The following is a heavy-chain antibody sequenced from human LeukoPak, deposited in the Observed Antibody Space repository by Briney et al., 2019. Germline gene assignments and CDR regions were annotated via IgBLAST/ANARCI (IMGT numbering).Heavy chain of an antibody. CDR3: ESDEHYYGSGSSFCFDP. CDR2: IIADNGNT. V-gene: IGHV1-18*01. D-gene: IGHD3-10*01. J-gene: IGHJ5*02. Sequence: PSVKVSSKASADTLTIYRISWVLHAPVQGLRPIQPIIADNGNTNYAQKLQGRVTMTTDTSASTAYMEMRSLRSDDPAVYYSESDEHYYGSGSSFCFDPWGQGTLVTVSS. CDR1: ADTLTIYR.